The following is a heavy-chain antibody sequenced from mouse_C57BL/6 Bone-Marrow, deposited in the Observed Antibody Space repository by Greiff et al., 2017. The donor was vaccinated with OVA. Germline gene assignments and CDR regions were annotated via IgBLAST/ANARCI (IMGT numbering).Heavy chain of an antibody. V-gene: IGHV6-6*01. CDR3: TEGSGTYYYAMDY. Sequence: VMSVESGGGLVQPGGSMKLFCAASGFPFSDALKDRVRQSPEKGLELVAEIRNKANNHATYYAESVKGRFTISRDDSKSSVYLQMNSLRAEDTGIYYCTEGSGTYYYAMDYWGQGTSVTVSS. CDR1: GFPFSDAL. CDR2: IRNKANNHAT. D-gene: IGHD4-1*01. J-gene: IGHJ4*01.